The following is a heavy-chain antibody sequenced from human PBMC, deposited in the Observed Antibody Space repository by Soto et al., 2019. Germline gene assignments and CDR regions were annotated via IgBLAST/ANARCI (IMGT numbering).Heavy chain of an antibody. J-gene: IGHJ5*02. D-gene: IGHD6-19*01. CDR1: GYTFTSHG. V-gene: IGHV1-18*04. CDR2: ISAYNGDT. CDR3: ARDPSNTSGNRIWFYX. Sequence: ASLKVSCNASGYTFTSHGINWVRQAPGQGLELMGCISAYNGDTKYEQKFQGRVTMTTDASSSTAYMELKSLRSDDTAVYFCARDPSNTSGNRIWFYXWGQVTQVTVSX.